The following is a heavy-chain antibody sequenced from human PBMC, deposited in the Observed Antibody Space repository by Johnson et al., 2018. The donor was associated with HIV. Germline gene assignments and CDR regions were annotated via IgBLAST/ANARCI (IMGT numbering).Heavy chain of an antibody. CDR2: INWNGGSK. J-gene: IGHJ3*02. CDR1: GFTFDDYG. CDR3: ARGVGGAVDDAFGI. D-gene: IGHD1-26*01. V-gene: IGHV3-20*04. Sequence: MLLVESGGGVVRPGGSLRLSCAASGFTFDDYGMSWVRQAPGKGLEWVSGINWNGGSKGYGDSVKGRFTISRDNAKNSLYMQMNSLRAEDPALYYCARGVGGAVDDAFGIWGQGTMVTVSS.